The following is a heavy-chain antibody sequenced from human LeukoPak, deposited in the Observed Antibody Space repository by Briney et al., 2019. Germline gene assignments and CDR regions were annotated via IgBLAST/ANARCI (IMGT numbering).Heavy chain of an antibody. V-gene: IGHV1-2*02. CDR1: GYTFTGYY. Sequence: GASVKVSCKASGYTFTGYYMHWVRQAPGQGLEWMGWINPNSGGTNYAQKFQGRVTMTRDTSISTAYMELSRLRSDDTAVYYCASDIVVVPAAVGNWFDPWGQGTLVTVSS. CDR2: INPNSGGT. D-gene: IGHD2-2*01. CDR3: ASDIVVVPAAVGNWFDP. J-gene: IGHJ5*02.